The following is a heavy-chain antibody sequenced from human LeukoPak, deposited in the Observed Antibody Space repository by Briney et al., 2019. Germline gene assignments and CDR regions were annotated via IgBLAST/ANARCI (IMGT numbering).Heavy chain of an antibody. CDR2: IHRNGSA. CDR1: GNSISGYS. Sequence: PTETLSLTCHVSGNSISGYSWSWIRQPAGKGLEWIGRIHRNGSATHNPSLKSRVTMTVATSRTQFSLKLSSVTAADTAVYFCARDLSGFYDYWGLGTLVSVSS. V-gene: IGHV4-4*07. J-gene: IGHJ4*02. CDR3: ARDLSGFYDY. D-gene: IGHD3-22*01.